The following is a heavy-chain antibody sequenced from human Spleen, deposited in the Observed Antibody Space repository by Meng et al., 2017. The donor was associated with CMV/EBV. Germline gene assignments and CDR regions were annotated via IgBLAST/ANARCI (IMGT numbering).Heavy chain of an antibody. CDR3: ARGGRIQLWLTYGMDV. J-gene: IGHJ6*02. CDR2: IYYSGST. CDR1: GGSISSYY. D-gene: IGHD5-18*01. V-gene: IGHV4-59*01. Sequence: SETLSLTCTVSGGSISSYYWSWIRQPPGKGLEWIGYIYYSGSTNYNPSLKSRVTISVDTSKNQFSLKLSPVTAADTAVYYCARGGRIQLWLTYGMDVWGQGTTVTVSS.